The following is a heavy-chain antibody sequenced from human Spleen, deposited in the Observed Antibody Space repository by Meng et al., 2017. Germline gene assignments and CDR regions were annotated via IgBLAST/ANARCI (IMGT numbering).Heavy chain of an antibody. Sequence: SVKVSCKASGGTFSSYAISWVRQAPGQGLEWMGGIIPIFGTANYAQKFQGRVTITADKSTSTAYMELSSLRSEDTAVYYCARAVATTYYYYYYGMDVWGQGTTVTVSS. CDR3: ARAVATTYYYYYYGMDV. V-gene: IGHV1-69*06. CDR2: IIPIFGTA. J-gene: IGHJ6*02. CDR1: GGTFSSYA. D-gene: IGHD5-12*01.